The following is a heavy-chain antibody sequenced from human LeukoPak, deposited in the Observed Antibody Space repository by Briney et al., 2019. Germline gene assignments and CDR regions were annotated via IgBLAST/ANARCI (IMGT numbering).Heavy chain of an antibody. CDR3: AKDVSLNTYYYDSSGYPFDY. V-gene: IGHV3-23*01. CDR2: ISGSGGST. D-gene: IGHD3-22*01. J-gene: IGHJ4*02. CDR1: GFTFSSYA. Sequence: PGGSLRLSCAASGFTFSSYAMSWVRQAPGKGLEWVSAISGSGGSTYYADSVKGRFTISRDNSKNTLYLQMNSLRAEDTAVYYCAKDVSLNTYYYDSSGYPFDYWGQGTLVTVSS.